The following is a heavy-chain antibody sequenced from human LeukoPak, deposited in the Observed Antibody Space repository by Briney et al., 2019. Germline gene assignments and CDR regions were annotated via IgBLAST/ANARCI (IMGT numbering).Heavy chain of an antibody. D-gene: IGHD5-24*01. CDR1: GFMFSSNW. Sequence: GGSLRLSCAASGFMFSSNWMSWVRLAPGKGLEWVANIKEDGTETYYVDSVKGRFTISRGNAKNSLYLQMNSLRVEDTAVYYCAKEGRSLQTYWGQGTLVTVSS. CDR2: IKEDGTET. J-gene: IGHJ4*02. CDR3: AKEGRSLQTY. V-gene: IGHV3-7*03.